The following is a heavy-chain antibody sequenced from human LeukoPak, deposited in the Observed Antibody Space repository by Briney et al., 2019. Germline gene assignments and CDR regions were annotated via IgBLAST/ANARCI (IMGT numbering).Heavy chain of an antibody. V-gene: IGHV3-21*01. CDR3: VRGGYRGFDYEY. J-gene: IGHJ4*02. CDR1: GFTFGDYA. D-gene: IGHD5-12*01. CDR2: ISPDSNYK. Sequence: GGSLRLSCTASGFTFGDYAMNWLRLAPGKGLEWVSSISPDSNYKYYVDSVKGRFTISRDNAKSSLYLQMNSLRAEDTAVYYCVRGGYRGFDYEYWGQGTLVTVSS.